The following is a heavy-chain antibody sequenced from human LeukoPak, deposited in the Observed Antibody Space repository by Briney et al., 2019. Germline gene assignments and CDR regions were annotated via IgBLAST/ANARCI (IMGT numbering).Heavy chain of an antibody. CDR3: ARVLSGSWDWFDP. CDR2: INPDGSTT. D-gene: IGHD3-22*01. J-gene: IGHJ5*02. Sequence: GESLRLSCAASGFTFSRYWIHWVRQAPGKGLEWVSRINPDGSTTTYADSVKGRFTVSRDNAKNTVYLQMNSLRAEDTAVYYCARVLSGSWDWFDPWGQGTLVTVSS. V-gene: IGHV3-74*01. CDR1: GFTFSRYW.